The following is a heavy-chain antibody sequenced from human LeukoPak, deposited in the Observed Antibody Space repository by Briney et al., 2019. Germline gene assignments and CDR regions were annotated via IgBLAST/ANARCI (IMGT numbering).Heavy chain of an antibody. D-gene: IGHD2-8*01. CDR2: IIPIFGTA. CDR1: GCTFSIYA. CDR3: ARCGMLALGYYYYYYMDV. Sequence: SVKVSCKASGCTFSIYAISWVRQAPGQGLEWMGGIIPIFGTANYAQKFQGRVTITADESTGTAYMELSSLRSEDTAVYYCARCGMLALGYYYYYYMDVWGKGTTVTVSS. V-gene: IGHV1-69*01. J-gene: IGHJ6*03.